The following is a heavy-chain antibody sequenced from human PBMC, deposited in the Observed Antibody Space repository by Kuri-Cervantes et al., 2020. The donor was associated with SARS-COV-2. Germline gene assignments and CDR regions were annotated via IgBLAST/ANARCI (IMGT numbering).Heavy chain of an antibody. J-gene: IGHJ4*02. D-gene: IGHD4-11*01. CDR3: AKDRMTTVTPHDY. V-gene: IGHV3-9*01. CDR2: ISWNRGSI. Sequence: GGSLRLSCAASGFTFDDYAMHWVRQAPGKGLEWVSGISWNRGSIGYADSVKGRFTISRDNSKNTLYLQMNSLRAEDTAVYYCAKDRMTTVTPHDYWGQGTLVTVSS. CDR1: GFTFDDYA.